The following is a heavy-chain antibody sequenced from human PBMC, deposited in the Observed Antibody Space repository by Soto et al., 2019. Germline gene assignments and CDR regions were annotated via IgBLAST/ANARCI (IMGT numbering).Heavy chain of an antibody. J-gene: IGHJ6*02. V-gene: IGHV1-18*01. D-gene: IGHD3-10*01. CDR1: GYTFTNYD. Sequence: QVHLVQSGAEVKKPGASVKVSCKASGYTFTNYDINWVRQAPGQGLEWMGWISTYTGNTNYAQKLQGRVTMTTDTXTXTXXMELRNLRSDDTAVYYCARGYYYGSGRPTPGGMDVWGQGTTVTVSS. CDR2: ISTYTGNT. CDR3: ARGYYYGSGRPTPGGMDV.